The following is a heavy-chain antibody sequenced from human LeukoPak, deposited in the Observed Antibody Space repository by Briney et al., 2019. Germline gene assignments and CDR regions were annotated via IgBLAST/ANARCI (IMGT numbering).Heavy chain of an antibody. V-gene: IGHV3-23*01. CDR3: ASRSQRDVATTDY. J-gene: IGHJ4*02. CDR2: ISGSGGST. Sequence: GGSLRLSCAASGFTFSSYAMSWVSQAPGKGLEWVSGISGSGGSTYYADSVKGRFTISRDNSKNTLYLQMNSLRAEDTAVYYCASRSQRDVATTDYWGQGTLVTVSS. CDR1: GFTFSSYA. D-gene: IGHD5-12*01.